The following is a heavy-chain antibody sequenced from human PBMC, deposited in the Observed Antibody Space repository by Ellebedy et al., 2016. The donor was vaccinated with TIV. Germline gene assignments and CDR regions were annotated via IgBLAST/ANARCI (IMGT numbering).Heavy chain of an antibody. V-gene: IGHV3-7*01. CDR1: GFSFSSYW. D-gene: IGHD4-17*01. CDR2: MRQDGGDK. J-gene: IGHJ3*02. CDR3: ATDGSYGDYRFPAHAFTM. Sequence: GGSLRLSCAASGFSFSSYWMSWVRQAPGKGLEWVANMRQDGGDKYYVDSVRGRFTISRDNANNSLYLQMNSLRAEDTSVYYCATDGSYGDYRFPAHAFTMWGQGTMVTVSS.